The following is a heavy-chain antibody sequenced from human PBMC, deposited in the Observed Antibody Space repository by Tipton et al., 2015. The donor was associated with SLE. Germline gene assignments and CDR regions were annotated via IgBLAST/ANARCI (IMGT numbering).Heavy chain of an antibody. CDR3: TRDPGRVGSRQKEAFDI. Sequence: GSLRLSCAASGFTFSNYWMSWVRQAPGKGVEWVANIKEGGSEQYYVDSVRGRFTISRDNTKNSLYLQMNSLRAEDMAVYYCTRDPGRVGSRQKEAFDIWGQGTMVTVSS. J-gene: IGHJ3*02. V-gene: IGHV3-7*01. CDR2: IKEGGSEQ. CDR1: GFTFSNYW. D-gene: IGHD2-8*02.